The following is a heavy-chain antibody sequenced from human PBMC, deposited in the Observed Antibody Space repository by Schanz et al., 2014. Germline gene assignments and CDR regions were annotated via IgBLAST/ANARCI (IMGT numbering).Heavy chain of an antibody. CDR2: ISSTSTYL. V-gene: IGHV3-21*01. CDR3: AKGSMAARPLLPTDYYFYGTDI. D-gene: IGHD6-6*01. Sequence: EVQLVESGGGLIQPGGSLRLSCAASGFSVSSNYMSWVRQAPGKGLEWVSSISSTSTYLYYADSVKGRFTISRDSARNSLYLQMSSLRAEDTAVYYCAKGSMAARPLLPTDYYFYGTDIWGQGTTVTVSS. J-gene: IGHJ6*02. CDR1: GFSVSSNY.